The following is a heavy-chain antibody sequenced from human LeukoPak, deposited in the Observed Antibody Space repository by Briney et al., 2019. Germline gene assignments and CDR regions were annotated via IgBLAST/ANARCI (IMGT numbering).Heavy chain of an antibody. CDR2: IYYSGST. Sequence: SQTLSLTCTVSGGSISGGGYYWSWIRQHPGKSLAWIGYIYYSGSTYYNPSLKSRVTISVDTSKNQFSLKLSSVTAADTAVYYCARARGSGGSGWDYFNYWGQGTLVTVSS. CDR3: ARARGSGGSGWDYFNY. J-gene: IGHJ4*02. V-gene: IGHV4-31*03. D-gene: IGHD2-15*01. CDR1: GGSISGGGYY.